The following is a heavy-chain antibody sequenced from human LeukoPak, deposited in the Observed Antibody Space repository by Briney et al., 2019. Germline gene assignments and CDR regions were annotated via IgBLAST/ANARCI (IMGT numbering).Heavy chain of an antibody. J-gene: IGHJ6*02. D-gene: IGHD3-16*01. V-gene: IGHV1-18*01. CDR3: AGDQGGGPSSYYYYGMDV. CDR1: GYTFTSYG. Sequence: ASVKVSCKASGYTFTSYGISWVRQAPGQGLEWMGWISAYNGNTNYAQKLQGRVTMTTDTSTGTAYMELRSLRSDDTAVYYCAGDQGGGPSSYYYYGMDVWGQGTTVTVSS. CDR2: ISAYNGNT.